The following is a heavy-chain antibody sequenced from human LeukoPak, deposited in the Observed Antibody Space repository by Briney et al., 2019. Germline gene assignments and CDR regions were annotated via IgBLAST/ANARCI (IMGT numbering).Heavy chain of an antibody. V-gene: IGHV1-2*06. J-gene: IGHJ4*02. CDR3: ARDEYCSGGSYYSGDY. CDR1: GYTFTGYY. D-gene: IGHD2-15*01. Sequence: ASVKVSCKASGYTFTGYYMHWVRQAPGQGLEWMGRINPNSGGTNYAQKFQGRVTMTRDTSISTAYMELSRLRSDDTAVYYCARDEYCSGGSYYSGDYWGQGTLVTVSS. CDR2: INPNSGGT.